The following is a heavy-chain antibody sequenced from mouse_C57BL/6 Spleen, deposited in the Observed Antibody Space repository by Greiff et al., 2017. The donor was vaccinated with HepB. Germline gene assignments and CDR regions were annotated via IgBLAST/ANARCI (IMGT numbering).Heavy chain of an antibody. CDR2: INYDGSST. Sequence: EVQRVESEGGLVQPGSSMKLSCTASGFTFSDYYMAWVRQVPEKGLEWVANINYDGSSTYYLDSLKSRFIISRDNAKNILYLQMSSLKSEDTATYYCARVDYDRYFDVWGTGTTVTVSS. CDR1: GFTFSDYY. D-gene: IGHD2-4*01. J-gene: IGHJ1*03. V-gene: IGHV5-16*01. CDR3: ARVDYDRYFDV.